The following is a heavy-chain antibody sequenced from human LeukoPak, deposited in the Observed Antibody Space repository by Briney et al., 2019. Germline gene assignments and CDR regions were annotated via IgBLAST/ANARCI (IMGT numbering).Heavy chain of an antibody. Sequence: PGGSLRLSCAASGFTFSSYSMNWARQAPGKGLEWVSAISGSGGSTYYADSVKGRFTIPRDNSKNTLYLQMNSLRAEDTAVYYCAKDHFPQLYWGQGTLVTVSS. J-gene: IGHJ4*02. V-gene: IGHV3-23*01. CDR2: ISGSGGST. CDR1: GFTFSSYS. D-gene: IGHD2/OR15-2a*01. CDR3: AKDHFPQLY.